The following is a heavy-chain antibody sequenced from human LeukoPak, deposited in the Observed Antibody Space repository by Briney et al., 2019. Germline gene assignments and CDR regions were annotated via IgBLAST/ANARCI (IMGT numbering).Heavy chain of an antibody. D-gene: IGHD2-2*01. CDR2: IYYSGST. CDR1: GGSISSGDYY. V-gene: IGHV4-30-4*08. J-gene: IGHJ4*02. CDR3: ARWGYCSSTSCSSPHFDY. Sequence: SETLSLTCTVSGGSISSGDYYWSWIRQPPGKGLEWIGYIYYSGSTYYNPSLKSRVTISVDTSKNQSSLKLSSVTAADTAVYYCARWGYCSSTSCSSPHFDYWGQGTLVTVSS.